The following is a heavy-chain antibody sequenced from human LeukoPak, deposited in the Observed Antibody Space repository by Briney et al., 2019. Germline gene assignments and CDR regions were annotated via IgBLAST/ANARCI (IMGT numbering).Heavy chain of an antibody. V-gene: IGHV3-23*01. CDR1: GFTFSSYA. CDR2: TSGSGGST. D-gene: IGHD5-24*01. Sequence: PGGSLRLSCAASGFTFSSYAMSWVRQAPGKGLEWVSATSGSGGSTYYADSVKGRFTISRDNSKNTLYLQMNSLRAEDTAVYYCAKPSFQRWLQPFDYWGQGTLVTVSS. J-gene: IGHJ4*02. CDR3: AKPSFQRWLQPFDY.